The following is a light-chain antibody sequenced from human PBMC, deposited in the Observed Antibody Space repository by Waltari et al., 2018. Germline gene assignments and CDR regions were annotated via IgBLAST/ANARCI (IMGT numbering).Light chain of an antibody. J-gene: IGLJ2*01. Sequence: QSALTQPASVSGSPGQSITISCTGASSDVGGYNSVSWYHQHPGKAPKLMIYEVSNRPSGVSNRFSGSKSANTAALTISGLQADDEADYYCSSYTPSSTLVFGGGTKLTVL. CDR2: EVS. V-gene: IGLV2-14*01. CDR3: SSYTPSSTLV. CDR1: SSDVGGYNS.